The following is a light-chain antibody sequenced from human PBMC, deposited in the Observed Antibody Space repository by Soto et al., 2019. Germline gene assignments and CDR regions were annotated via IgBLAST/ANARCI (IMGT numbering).Light chain of an antibody. CDR3: QQRNVWPPVT. J-gene: IGKJ5*01. CDR1: QSLSISY. CDR2: GAF. V-gene: IGKV3-11*01. Sequence: EIVLTQSPGPLSLSPGERSTLSCRASQSLSISYLAWYQQKPGQAPRLLIYGAFNRATGIPARFSGSGSGTDFTLTISSLEPEDSAVYYCQQRNVWPPVTFGQGARLEIK.